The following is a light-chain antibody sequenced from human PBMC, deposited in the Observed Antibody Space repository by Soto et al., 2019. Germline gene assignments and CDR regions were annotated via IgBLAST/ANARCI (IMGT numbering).Light chain of an antibody. CDR1: SGSIASNY. CDR2: EDN. Sequence: NFMLTQPHSVSESPGKTVTISCTGSSGSIASNYVQWYQQRPGSAPTTVIYEDNQRPSGVPDRFSGSKSGTSASLAISGLQSEDEADYYCAAWDDSLNGLVLGGGTKLTVL. J-gene: IGLJ2*01. CDR3: AAWDDSLNGLV. V-gene: IGLV6-57*02.